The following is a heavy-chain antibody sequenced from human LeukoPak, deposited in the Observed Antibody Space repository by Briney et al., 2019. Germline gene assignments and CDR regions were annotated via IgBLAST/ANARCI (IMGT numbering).Heavy chain of an antibody. D-gene: IGHD4-17*01. CDR3: ARSLNGDPPDFDY. V-gene: IGHV3-33*01. J-gene: IGHJ4*02. CDR1: GFTFSTYG. Sequence: PGRSLRLSCAASGFTFSTYGMHWVRQAPGKGLEWVTVIWYDGSNKFYADFVKGRFTISRDNSNNMLYLQMSSLRAEDTAVYYCARSLNGDPPDFDYWGQGTLVTVSS. CDR2: IWYDGSNK.